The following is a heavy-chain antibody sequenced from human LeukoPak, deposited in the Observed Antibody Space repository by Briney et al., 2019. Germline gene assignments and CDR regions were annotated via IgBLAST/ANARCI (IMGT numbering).Heavy chain of an antibody. J-gene: IGHJ3*02. D-gene: IGHD4-17*01. CDR1: GFTFDDYA. V-gene: IGHV3-9*01. CDR3: ARDTVTTFGAFDI. Sequence: GGSLRLSCAASGFTFDDYAMHWVRQAPGKGLEWVSGISWNSGSIGYADSVKGRFTISRDNAKNSLYLQMNSLRAEDTAVYYCARDTVTTFGAFDIWGQGTMVTVSS. CDR2: ISWNSGSI.